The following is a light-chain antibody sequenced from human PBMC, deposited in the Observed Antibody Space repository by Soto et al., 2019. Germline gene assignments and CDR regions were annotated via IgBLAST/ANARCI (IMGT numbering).Light chain of an antibody. V-gene: IGKV1-5*01. Sequence: DIQMTQSPSPLSASLGDRVTITCRASQTVNAWLAWYQHKPGKAPKPLIYDASILESGVPARFSGSGSGTEFILTISSLQPDDVGTYYCQQYNTHSGTFGQGTKVEIK. CDR1: QTVNAW. J-gene: IGKJ1*01. CDR3: QQYNTHSGT. CDR2: DAS.